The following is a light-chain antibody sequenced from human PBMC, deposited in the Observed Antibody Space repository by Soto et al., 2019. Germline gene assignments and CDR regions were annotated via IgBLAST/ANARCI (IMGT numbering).Light chain of an antibody. J-gene: IGLJ2*01. CDR3: CSYAGSYTFLI. CDR1: SIDVGGYNY. V-gene: IGLV2-11*01. Sequence: QSALTQPRSVSGSPGQSVTISCTGTSIDVGGYNYVSWYQQHPGKAPKLMIYDVSKRPSGVPDRFSGSKSGNTASLTISGLQAEDEADYYCCSYAGSYTFLIFGGGTKLTVL. CDR2: DVS.